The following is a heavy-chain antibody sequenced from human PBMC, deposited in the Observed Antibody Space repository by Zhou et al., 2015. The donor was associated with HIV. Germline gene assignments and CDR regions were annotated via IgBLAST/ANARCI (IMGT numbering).Heavy chain of an antibody. CDR2: INPTGGST. CDR3: ARVAITIRYDSSGYDY. Sequence: QVQLVQSGAEVKKPGASVKVSCKASGYTFTNYYMHWVRQAPGQGLEWMGIINPTGGSTSYSQKFQGRVTMTRDTSTSTVYMELSSLRSEDTAVYYCARVAITIRYDSSGYDYWGQGTLVTVSS. D-gene: IGHD3-22*01. CDR1: GYTFTNYY. V-gene: IGHV1-46*01. J-gene: IGHJ4*02.